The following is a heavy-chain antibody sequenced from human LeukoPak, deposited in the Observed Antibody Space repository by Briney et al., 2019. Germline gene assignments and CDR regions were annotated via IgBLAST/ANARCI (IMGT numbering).Heavy chain of an antibody. J-gene: IGHJ6*03. Sequence: GASVKVSCKASGYTFTSYGISWVRQAPGQGLEWMGIINPSGGSTSYAQKFQGRVTMTRDTSTSTAYMELSSLRSEDTAVYYCARGPGFDNYYYYMDVWGKGTTVTVSS. V-gene: IGHV1-46*01. CDR2: INPSGGST. CDR3: ARGPGFDNYYYYMDV. CDR1: GYTFTSYG.